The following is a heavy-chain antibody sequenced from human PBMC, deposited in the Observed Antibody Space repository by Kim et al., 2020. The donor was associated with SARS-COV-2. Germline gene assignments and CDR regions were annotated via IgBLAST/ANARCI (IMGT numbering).Heavy chain of an antibody. CDR3: AKGLPSVTVPDHLRY. Sequence: EYVTGRYDISRDNSKNTLYRQMNSLRAEDTAVNYCAKGLPSVTVPDHLRYWGQGTLVTVSS. J-gene: IGHJ4*02. V-gene: IGHV3-23*01. D-gene: IGHD4-17*01.